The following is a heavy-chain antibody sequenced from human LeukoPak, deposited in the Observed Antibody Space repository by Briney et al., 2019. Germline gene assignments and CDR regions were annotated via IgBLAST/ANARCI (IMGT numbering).Heavy chain of an antibody. J-gene: IGHJ4*02. CDR3: ARGLTMAAASDY. CDR1: GGSISSGGYY. Sequence: SQTLSLTCTVSGGSISSGGYYWSWIRQPPGKGLEWIGYIYHSGSTYYNPSLKSRVTISVDRSKNQFSLKLSSVTAADTAVYYCARGLTMAAASDYWGQGTLVTVSS. CDR2: IYHSGST. D-gene: IGHD6-13*01. V-gene: IGHV4-30-2*01.